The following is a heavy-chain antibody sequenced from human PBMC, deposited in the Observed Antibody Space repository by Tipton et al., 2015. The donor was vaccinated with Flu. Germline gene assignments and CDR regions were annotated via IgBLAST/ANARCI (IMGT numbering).Heavy chain of an antibody. Sequence: TLSLTCTVSGGSISSYYWSWIRQPAGKGLEWIGYIYYSGSTNYNPSLKSRVTISVDTSKNQFSLKLSSVTAADTAVYYCATYYYDSSGYVDAFDIWGQGTMVTVSS. CDR2: IYYSGST. D-gene: IGHD3-22*01. V-gene: IGHV4-59*01. CDR3: ATYYYDSSGYVDAFDI. CDR1: GGSISSYY. J-gene: IGHJ3*02.